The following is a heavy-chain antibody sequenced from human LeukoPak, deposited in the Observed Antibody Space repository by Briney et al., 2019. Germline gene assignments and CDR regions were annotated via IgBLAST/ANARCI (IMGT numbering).Heavy chain of an antibody. D-gene: IGHD3-22*01. CDR2: ISSSSIYK. J-gene: IGHJ4*02. CDR1: GFTFSSYW. CDR3: ARSRYDSSGYYGIIGN. Sequence: GGSLRLSCAASGFTFSSYWMSWVRQAPGKGLEWVSSISSSSIYKYYADSVKGRFTISRDNAKESLYLQMNSLRAEDTAVYYCARSRYDSSGYYGIIGNWGQGTLVTVSS. V-gene: IGHV3-21*01.